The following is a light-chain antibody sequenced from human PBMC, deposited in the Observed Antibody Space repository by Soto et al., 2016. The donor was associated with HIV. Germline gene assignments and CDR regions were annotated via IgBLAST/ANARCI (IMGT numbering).Light chain of an antibody. Sequence: DIQLTQSPSFLSASVGDRVIITCRASQGISTYLAWYQQKPGKAPNLLIYDASTLQSGVPSRFSGSGPGTEFTLTITSLQPEDFATYHCQQLNSYPPTFGGGTKVEIK. V-gene: IGKV1-9*01. CDR2: DAS. CDR1: QGISTY. J-gene: IGKJ4*01. CDR3: QQLNSYPPT.